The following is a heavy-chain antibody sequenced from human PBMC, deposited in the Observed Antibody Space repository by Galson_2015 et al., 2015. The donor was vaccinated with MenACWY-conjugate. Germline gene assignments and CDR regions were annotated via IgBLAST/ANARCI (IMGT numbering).Heavy chain of an antibody. CDR1: GGTFSSYA. J-gene: IGHJ6*04. CDR2: IIPIFGTA. CDR3: ARGAAAGKPSYYYYGMDV. D-gene: IGHD6-13*01. Sequence: SVKVSCKASGGTFSSYAISWVRQAPGQGLEWMGGIIPIFGTANYAQKFQGRVTITADESTGTAYMELSSLRSEDTAVYYCARGAAAGKPSYYYYGMDVWGKGTTVTVSS. V-gene: IGHV1-69*13.